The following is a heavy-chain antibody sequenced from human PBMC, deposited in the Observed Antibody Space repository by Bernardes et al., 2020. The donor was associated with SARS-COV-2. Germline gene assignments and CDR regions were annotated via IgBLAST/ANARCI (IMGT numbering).Heavy chain of an antibody. J-gene: IGHJ2*01. Sequence: GGSLRLSCAASGFTFSDYYMSWIRQAPGKGLEWVSYISSSSSYSNHADSVKGRFTISRDNARNSLSLQMNSLRTEDTAVYYCARRLAPTSDWYFDLWGRGTLVTVSS. CDR2: ISSSSSYS. D-gene: IGHD1-26*01. CDR1: GFTFSDYY. V-gene: IGHV3-11*06. CDR3: ARRLAPTSDWYFDL.